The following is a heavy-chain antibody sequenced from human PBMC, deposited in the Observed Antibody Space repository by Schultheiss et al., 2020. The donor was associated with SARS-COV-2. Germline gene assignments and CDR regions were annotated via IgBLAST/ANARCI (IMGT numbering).Heavy chain of an antibody. CDR3: ARVSLPGGYSGYWGDYFDY. V-gene: IGHV3-48*04. Sequence: GGSLRLSFAASGFTFDDYGMSWVRQAPGKGLEWVSYISSSGSTIYYADSVKGRFTISRDNAKNSLYLQMNSLRAEDTAVYYCARVSLPGGYSGYWGDYFDYLGQGTLVTVSS. CDR1: GFTFDDYG. CDR2: ISSSGSTI. J-gene: IGHJ4*02. D-gene: IGHD5-12*01.